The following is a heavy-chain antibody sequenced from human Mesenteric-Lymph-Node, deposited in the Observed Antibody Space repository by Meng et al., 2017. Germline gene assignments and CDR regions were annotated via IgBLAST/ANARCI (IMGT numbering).Heavy chain of an antibody. D-gene: IGHD3-3*01. Sequence: ASVKVSCKASGYTFTGYYMHWVRQAPGQGLEWMGWINPNSGGTNYAQKFQGRVTMTRDTSISTAYMELSRLRSDDTAVYYCAREGVLFGYYFDYWGQGTLVTVSS. CDR3: AREGVLFGYYFDY. J-gene: IGHJ4*02. CDR2: INPNSGGT. V-gene: IGHV1-2*02. CDR1: GYTFTGYY.